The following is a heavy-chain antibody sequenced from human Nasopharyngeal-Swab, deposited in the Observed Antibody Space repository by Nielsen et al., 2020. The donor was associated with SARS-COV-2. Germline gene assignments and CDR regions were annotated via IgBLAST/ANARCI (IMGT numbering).Heavy chain of an antibody. V-gene: IGHV3-74*01. CDR2: INSDGSST. D-gene: IGHD2-2*01. J-gene: IGHJ6*02. Sequence: GESLKISCAASGFPFSSYWMHLVRQPPGTGLGWVSRINSDGSSTSYADSVKGRFTISRDNAKNTLYLPMNSLRAQDTAVYYCERTRPVTDDCSSTSCHYYYYGMDVWGQGTTVTVSS. CDR3: ERTRPVTDDCSSTSCHYYYYGMDV. CDR1: GFPFSSYW.